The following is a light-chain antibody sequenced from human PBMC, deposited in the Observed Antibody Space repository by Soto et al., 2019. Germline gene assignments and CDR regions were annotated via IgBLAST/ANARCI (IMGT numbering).Light chain of an antibody. CDR3: CSYAGSSTP. J-gene: IGLJ3*02. Sequence: QSVLTQPASVSGSPGQSITISCTGTSSDVGSYNLVSWYQQHPGKAPKLMIYEGSKRPSGVSNRFSGSKSGNTASLTISGLQAEDEADYYCCSYAGSSTPFGGGTMLTVL. V-gene: IGLV2-23*01. CDR2: EGS. CDR1: SSDVGSYNL.